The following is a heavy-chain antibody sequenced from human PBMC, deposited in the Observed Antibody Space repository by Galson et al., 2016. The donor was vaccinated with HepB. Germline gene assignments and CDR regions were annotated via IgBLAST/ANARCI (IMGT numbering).Heavy chain of an antibody. CDR2: DSKDGRRK. Sequence: SLRLSCAASGFTFSNRGMHWVRQAPGKGLEWVAADSKDGRRKFYADSVKGRVTISRDNSNNMLFLQMNSLTPDDTAVYYCAKRHEYCPPVGCSVDYWGQGTLVSVSS. J-gene: IGHJ4*02. CDR1: GFTFSNRG. CDR3: AKRHEYCPPVGCSVDY. D-gene: IGHD2/OR15-2a*01. V-gene: IGHV3-30*18.